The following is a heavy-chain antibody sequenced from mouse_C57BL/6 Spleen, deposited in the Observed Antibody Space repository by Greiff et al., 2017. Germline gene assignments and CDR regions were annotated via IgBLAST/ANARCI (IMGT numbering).Heavy chain of an antibody. Sequence: QVQLQQPGAELVKPGASVKLSCKASGYTFTSYWMHWVKQRPGQGLEWIGMIHPNSGSTNYNEKFKSKATLTVDKSSSTAYMQLRSLTSEDSAVYYCARGEYDYVAMDDWGKGTTVTVSS. CDR1: GYTFTSYW. CDR2: IHPNSGST. J-gene: IGHJ4*01. V-gene: IGHV1-64*01. D-gene: IGHD5-2*01. CDR3: ARGEYDYVAMDD.